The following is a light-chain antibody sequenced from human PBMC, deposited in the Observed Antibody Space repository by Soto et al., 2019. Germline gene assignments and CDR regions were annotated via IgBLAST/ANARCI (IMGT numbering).Light chain of an antibody. CDR3: QQYYSYPLT. V-gene: IGKV1-8*01. Sequence: AIRMTQSPSSFSASTGDRVTITCRASQGISSYLAWYQQKPGKAPKLLIYAASTLQSGVPSRFSGSGSGTDFPLTISCLQSEDFATYYGQQYYSYPLTFGGGTKVEIK. J-gene: IGKJ4*01. CDR1: QGISSY. CDR2: AAS.